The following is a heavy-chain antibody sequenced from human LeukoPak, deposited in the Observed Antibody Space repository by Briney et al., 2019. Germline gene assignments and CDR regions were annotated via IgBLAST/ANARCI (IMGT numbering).Heavy chain of an antibody. CDR2: IIPIFGTA. CDR3: AREPGSPYYYGSGSWFDY. J-gene: IGHJ4*02. CDR1: GGTFSSYA. D-gene: IGHD3-10*01. Sequence: GASVKVSCKASGGTFSSYAISWVRQAPGQGLEWMGGIIPIFGTANYAQKFQGRVTITADESTSTAYMALSSLRSEDTAVYYCAREPGSPYYYGSGSWFDYWGQGTLVTVSS. V-gene: IGHV1-69*13.